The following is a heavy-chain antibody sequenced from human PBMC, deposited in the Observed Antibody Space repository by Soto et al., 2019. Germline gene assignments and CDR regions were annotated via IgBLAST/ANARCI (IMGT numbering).Heavy chain of an antibody. CDR3: ARDAYYDIGV. CDR2: INSDGSTT. Sequence: PGGSLRLSCAASGFTFSTYWMHWVRQAPGKGLVWVSRINSDGSTTNYADSVKGRFTISRDNAKNTLYLQMNSLRAEDTDVYEWARDAYYDIGVWGQGTTVTVSS. CDR1: GFTFSTYW. V-gene: IGHV3-74*01. J-gene: IGHJ6*02.